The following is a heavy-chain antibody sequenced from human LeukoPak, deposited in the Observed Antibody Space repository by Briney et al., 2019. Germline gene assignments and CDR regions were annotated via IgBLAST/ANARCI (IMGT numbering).Heavy chain of an antibody. CDR3: VRYSGDADY. CDR2: VRSKIYGGTT. Sequence: GGSLRLSCTASGFTFDNYAMSWFRQAPGKGLEWVGFVRSKIYGGTTEYAASVKGRFTISRDDSKSIAQLQMTSLKSEDTAVYYCVRYSGDADYWGQGTLVTVSS. CDR1: GFTFDNYA. V-gene: IGHV3-49*03. J-gene: IGHJ4*02. D-gene: IGHD5-12*01.